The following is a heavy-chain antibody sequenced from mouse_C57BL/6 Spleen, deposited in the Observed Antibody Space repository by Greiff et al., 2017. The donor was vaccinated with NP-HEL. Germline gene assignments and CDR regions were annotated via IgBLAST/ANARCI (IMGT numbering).Heavy chain of an antibody. D-gene: IGHD2-3*01. J-gene: IGHJ1*03. CDR3: ARYDGYYRYFDV. CDR1: GYTFTSYW. Sequence: VQLQQPGAELVRPGSSVKLSCKASGYTFTSYWMDWVKQRPGQGLEWIGNIYPSDSETHYNQKFKDKATLTVDKSSSTAYMQLRSLTSEDSAVYYCARYDGYYRYFDVWGTGTTVTVSS. V-gene: IGHV1-61*01. CDR2: IYPSDSET.